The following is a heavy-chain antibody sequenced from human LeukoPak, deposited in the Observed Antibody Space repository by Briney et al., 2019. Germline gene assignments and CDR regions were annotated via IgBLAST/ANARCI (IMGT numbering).Heavy chain of an antibody. CDR3: ATDSQRPPYDILTGPRGYGMDV. CDR1: GYTLTELS. J-gene: IGHJ6*02. V-gene: IGHV1-24*01. CDR2: FDPEDGET. D-gene: IGHD3-9*01. Sequence: APVKVSCKVSGYTLTELSMHWVRQAPGKGLEWMGGFDPEDGETIYAQKFQGRVTMTEDTSTDTAYMELSSLRSEDTAVYYCATDSQRPPYDILTGPRGYGMDVWGQGTTVTVSS.